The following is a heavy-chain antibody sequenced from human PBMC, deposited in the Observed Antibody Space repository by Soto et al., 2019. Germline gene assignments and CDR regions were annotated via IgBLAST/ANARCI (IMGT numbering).Heavy chain of an antibody. V-gene: IGHV1-3*01. D-gene: IGHD6-13*01. CDR3: ARDRLYSSSWYYFDY. CDR1: GYTFTSYA. J-gene: IGHJ4*02. CDR2: INAGNGNT. Sequence: VASVKVSCKASGYTFTSYAMHWVRRAPGQRLEWMGWINAGNGNTRYSQKFQDGVTITTDTSASTAYMELSSLRSEDTAVYYCARDRLYSSSWYYFDYWGLGTLVTVSS.